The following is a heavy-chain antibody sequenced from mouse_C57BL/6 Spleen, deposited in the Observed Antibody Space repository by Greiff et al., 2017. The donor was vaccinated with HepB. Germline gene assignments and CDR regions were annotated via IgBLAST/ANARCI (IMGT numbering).Heavy chain of an antibody. J-gene: IGHJ3*01. CDR1: GYTFTSYW. Sequence: QVQLKQSGAELVKPGASVKMSCKASGYTFTSYWLTWVKQRPGQGLEWIGDIYPGSGSTNYNEKFKSKATLTVDTSSSTAYMQLSSLTSEDSAVYYCARALYGSSSWFAYWGQGTLVTVSA. D-gene: IGHD1-1*01. CDR3: ARALYGSSSWFAY. CDR2: IYPGSGST. V-gene: IGHV1-55*01.